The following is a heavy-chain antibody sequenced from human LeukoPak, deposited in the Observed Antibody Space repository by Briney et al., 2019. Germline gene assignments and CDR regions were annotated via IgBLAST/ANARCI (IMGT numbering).Heavy chain of an antibody. V-gene: IGHV3-73*01. J-gene: IGHJ3*02. CDR2: IRSKANGYAT. CDR1: GFSFSASS. CDR3: ASGGGVPAAFDI. Sequence: PGGSLRLSCGASGFSFSASSMHWVRQAPGKGLEWVGRIRSKANGYATHFAASVDGRFTVSRDDSKNTIYLHMNSLKTEDTGVYYCASGGGVPAAFDIWGQGTMVLVSS. D-gene: IGHD2-8*01.